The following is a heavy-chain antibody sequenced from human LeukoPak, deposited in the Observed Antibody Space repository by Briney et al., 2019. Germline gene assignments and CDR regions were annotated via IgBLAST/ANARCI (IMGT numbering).Heavy chain of an antibody. CDR3: SREGSGDYYDREAFDY. Sequence: ASVTVSCKASGHTFTGYYMHWVRQAPGQGLEWMGWINPNSGGKNYAQKFQGRVTMTRDTSISTAYMELSRLRSDDTAVYYCSREGSGDYYDREAFDYWGQGTLVTVSS. D-gene: IGHD3-22*01. CDR1: GHTFTGYY. V-gene: IGHV1-2*02. CDR2: INPNSGGK. J-gene: IGHJ4*02.